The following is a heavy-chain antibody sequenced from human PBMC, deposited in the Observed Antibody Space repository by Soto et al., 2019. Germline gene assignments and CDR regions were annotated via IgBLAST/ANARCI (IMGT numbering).Heavy chain of an antibody. V-gene: IGHV4-59*04. Sequence: SETLSLTCTVSGGSISSYYWSWIRQPPGKGLEWIGYIYYSGSTYYNPSLKSRVTISVDTSKNQFSLKLSSVTAADTAVYYCARLVSLFDFWSGYYSGWFDPWGQGTLVTVSS. CDR1: GGSISSYY. D-gene: IGHD3-3*01. CDR3: ARLVSLFDFWSGYYSGWFDP. J-gene: IGHJ5*02. CDR2: IYYSGST.